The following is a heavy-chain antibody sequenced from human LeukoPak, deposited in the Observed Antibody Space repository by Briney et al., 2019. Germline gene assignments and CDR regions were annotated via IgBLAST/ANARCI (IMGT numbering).Heavy chain of an antibody. J-gene: IGHJ4*02. CDR1: GFTFSSYG. D-gene: IGHD2-2*02. Sequence: PGGSLRLSCAASGFTFSSYGMHWVRQAPGKGLEWVAVISYDGSNKYYADSVKGRFTISRGNSKNTLYLQMNSLRAEDTAVYYCAKSHRYQLLYPDYWGQGTLVTVSS. V-gene: IGHV3-30*18. CDR2: ISYDGSNK. CDR3: AKSHRYQLLYPDY.